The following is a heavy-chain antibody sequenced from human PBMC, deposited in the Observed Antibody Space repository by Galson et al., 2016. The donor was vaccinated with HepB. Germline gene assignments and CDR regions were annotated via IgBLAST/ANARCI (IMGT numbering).Heavy chain of an antibody. J-gene: IGHJ4*02. CDR3: GSVFEY. V-gene: IGHV3-74*01. CDR1: GFTFTNYW. Sequence: SLRLSCAASGFTFTNYWIHWVRQAPGKGLAWVSGINNDGSSTLYADSVKGRFTISRDNAKNTVYLQMNSLRAEDTAVYYCGSVFEYWGRGTLVAVSS. CDR2: INNDGSST.